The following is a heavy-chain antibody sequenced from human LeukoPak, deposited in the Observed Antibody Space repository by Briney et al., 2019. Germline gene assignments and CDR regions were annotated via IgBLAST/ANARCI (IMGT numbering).Heavy chain of an antibody. CDR2: IYYSGST. D-gene: IGHD2/OR15-2a*01. V-gene: IGHV4-59*01. CDR1: GGSISSYY. J-gene: IGHJ6*02. Sequence: SETLSLTCTVSGGSISSYYWSWIRQPPGKGLEWIGYIYYSGSTNYNPSLKSRATISVDTSKNQFSLKLSSVTAADTAVYYCARESMDYGMDVWGQGTTVTVSS. CDR3: ARESMDYGMDV.